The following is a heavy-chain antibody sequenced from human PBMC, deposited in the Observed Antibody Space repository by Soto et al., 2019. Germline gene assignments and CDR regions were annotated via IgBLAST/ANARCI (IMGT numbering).Heavy chain of an antibody. D-gene: IGHD3-22*01. J-gene: IGHJ4*02. CDR3: ASLPDSSGAAYFDY. CDR2: IYYSGST. Sequence: QLQLQESGPGLVKPSETLSLTCTVSGGSISSSSYYWGWIRQPPGKGLEWIGSIYYSGSTYYNPSLKSRVTISVDTSKNQFSLKLSSVTAADTAVYYCASLPDSSGAAYFDYWGQGTLVTVSS. V-gene: IGHV4-39*01. CDR1: GGSISSSSYY.